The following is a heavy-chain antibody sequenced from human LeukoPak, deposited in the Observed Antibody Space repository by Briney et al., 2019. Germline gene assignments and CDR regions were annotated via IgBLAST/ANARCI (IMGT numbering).Heavy chain of an antibody. V-gene: IGHV3-74*01. CDR3: ARGPRGDFWSGYYSTYYYYGMDV. CDR2: INSVGSST. J-gene: IGHJ6*02. Sequence: GGSLRLSCAASGFSFSSYWMHWVRQAPGKGLVWVSRINSVGSSTSYADSVKGRFTISRDNAKNTLYLQMNSLRAEDTAVYYCARGPRGDFWSGYYSTYYYYGMDVWGQGTTVTVSS. CDR1: GFSFSSYW. D-gene: IGHD3-3*01.